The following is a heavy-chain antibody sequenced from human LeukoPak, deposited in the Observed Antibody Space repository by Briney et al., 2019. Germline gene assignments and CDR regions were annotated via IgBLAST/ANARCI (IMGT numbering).Heavy chain of an antibody. D-gene: IGHD3-22*01. V-gene: IGHV3-66*02. CDR2: ISTSGST. CDR1: GFTVSGNY. J-gene: IGHJ4*02. CDR3: ARSLYYYDSSGYYYY. Sequence: GGSLRLSCAASGFTVSGNYMSWVRQAPGKGLEWVSVISTSGSTYYADSVKGRFTISRDNSKNTLYLQMHSLRPEDTAVYYCARSLYYYDSSGYYYYWGQGTLVTVSS.